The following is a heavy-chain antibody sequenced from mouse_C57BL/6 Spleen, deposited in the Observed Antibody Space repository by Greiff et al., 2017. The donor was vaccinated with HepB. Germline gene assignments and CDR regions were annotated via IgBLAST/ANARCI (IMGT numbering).Heavy chain of an antibody. J-gene: IGHJ4*01. Sequence: DVQLQESGPGLVKPSQSLSLTCSVTGYSITSGYYWNWIRQFPGNKLEWMGYISYDGSNNYNPSLKNRISITRDTSKNQFFLKLNSVTTEDTATYYCAREWAYYSNYDYAMDYWGQGTSVTVSS. CDR3: AREWAYYSNYDYAMDY. CDR2: ISYDGSN. CDR1: GYSITSGYY. D-gene: IGHD2-5*01. V-gene: IGHV3-6*01.